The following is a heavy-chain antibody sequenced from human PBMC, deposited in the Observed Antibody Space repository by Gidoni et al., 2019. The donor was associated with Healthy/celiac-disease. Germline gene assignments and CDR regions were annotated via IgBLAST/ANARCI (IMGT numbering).Heavy chain of an antibody. CDR1: GYTFTSYA. J-gene: IGHJ5*02. D-gene: IGHD5-12*01. CDR2: INAGNGNT. V-gene: IGHV1-3*01. Sequence: QVQLVQSGAEVKKPGASVKVSCKASGYTFTSYAMHWVRQAPGQRLEWMGWINAGNGNTKYSQKFQGRVTITRDTSASTAYMELSSLRSEDTAVYYCARERKVARGGWFDPWGQGTLVTVSS. CDR3: ARERKVARGGWFDP.